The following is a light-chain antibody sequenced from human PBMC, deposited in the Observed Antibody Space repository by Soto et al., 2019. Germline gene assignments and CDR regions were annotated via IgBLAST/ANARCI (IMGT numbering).Light chain of an antibody. Sequence: QSALTQPRSVSGSPGQSVTISCTGTSSDVGGYNYVSWYQQHPGKAPKLMIYDVNKRPSGVPDRFSGSKSGNTASLTISGLQAEDEADYYCCSYAGSYTRYVFGTGTKLTVL. CDR1: SSDVGGYNY. J-gene: IGLJ1*01. V-gene: IGLV2-11*01. CDR3: CSYAGSYTRYV. CDR2: DVN.